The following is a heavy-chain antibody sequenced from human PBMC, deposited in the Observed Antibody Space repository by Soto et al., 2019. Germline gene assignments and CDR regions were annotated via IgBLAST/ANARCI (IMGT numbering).Heavy chain of an antibody. V-gene: IGHV4-39*01. D-gene: IGHD3-3*01. J-gene: IGHJ4*02. CDR2: IYYSGST. CDR1: GGSISSSSYY. Sequence: QLQLQESGPGLVKPSETLSLTCTVSGGSISSSSYYWGWIRQPPGKGLEWIGSIYYSGSTYYNPSLKSRVTISVDTSKNQFSLKLSSVAAADTAVYYCARRPFTIFGVVTHFDYWGQGTLVTVSS. CDR3: ARRPFTIFGVVTHFDY.